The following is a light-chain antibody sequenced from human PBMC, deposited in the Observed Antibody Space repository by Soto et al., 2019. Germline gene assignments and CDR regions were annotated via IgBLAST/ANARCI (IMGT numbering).Light chain of an antibody. CDR2: DVT. CDR1: STDIGTYSR. V-gene: IGLV2-14*02. Sequence: QSVLTQPASVSGSPGQLITISCTGTSTDIGTYSRVSWYLQYPGKAPKLMIYDVTKRPSGVSNRFSGSRSGSTASLTISGLQAEDEANYYCSSYTTNITPVVFGGGTKLTVL. CDR3: SSYTTNITPVV. J-gene: IGLJ2*01.